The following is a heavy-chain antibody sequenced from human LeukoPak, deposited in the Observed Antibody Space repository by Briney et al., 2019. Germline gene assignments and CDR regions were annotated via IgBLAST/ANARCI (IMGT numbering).Heavy chain of an antibody. D-gene: IGHD1-26*01. J-gene: IGHJ5*02. Sequence: SETLSLTCTVSGGSISSSSYYWSWIRQPPGKGLEWIGEINHSGSTNYNPSLKSRVTISVDTSKNQFSLKLSSVTAADTAVYYCARLGSYFLYNWFDPWGQGTLVTVSS. V-gene: IGHV4-39*07. CDR1: GGSISSSSYY. CDR3: ARLGSYFLYNWFDP. CDR2: INHSGST.